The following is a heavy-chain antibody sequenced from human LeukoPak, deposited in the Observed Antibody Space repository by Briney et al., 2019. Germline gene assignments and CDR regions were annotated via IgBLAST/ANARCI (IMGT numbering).Heavy chain of an antibody. V-gene: IGHV3-9*01. CDR2: ISWNSGSI. CDR3: ARPNYLGYCSSTSCSGRGAFDI. D-gene: IGHD2-2*01. J-gene: IGHJ3*02. CDR1: GFTFDDYA. Sequence: PGRSLRLSCAASGFTFDDYAMHWVRQAPGKGLEWVSGISWNSGSIGYADSVKGRFTISRDNAKNSLYLQMNSLRAEDTAVYYCARPNYLGYCSSTSCSGRGAFDIWGQGTMVTVSS.